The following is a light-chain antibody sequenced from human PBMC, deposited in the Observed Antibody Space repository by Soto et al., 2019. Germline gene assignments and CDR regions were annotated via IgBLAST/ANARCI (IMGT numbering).Light chain of an antibody. V-gene: IGLV1-51*01. CDR1: SSNIGNNY. Sequence: QSVLTQPPSVSAAPGQKGTISCSGSSSNIGNNYVSWYQQLPGTAPKLLIYDNNKRPSGIPDRFSGSKSGTSATLGITGLQTGDEADYYCGTWDSSLSASYVFGTGTKLTVL. CDR3: GTWDSSLSASYV. CDR2: DNN. J-gene: IGLJ1*01.